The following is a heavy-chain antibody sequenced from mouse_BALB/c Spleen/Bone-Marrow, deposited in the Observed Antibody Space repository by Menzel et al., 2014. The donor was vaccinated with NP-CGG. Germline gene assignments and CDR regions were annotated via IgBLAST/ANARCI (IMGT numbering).Heavy chain of an antibody. J-gene: IGHJ1*01. V-gene: IGHV2-2*02. Sequence: LQESGPGLVQPSQSLSITCTVSGFSLTSYGVHWVRQSPGKGLEWLGVIWSGGSTDYNAAFISRLSISKDNSKSXVFFKMNSLQANDTAIYYCARNYYGSSYWYFDVWGAGTTVTVSS. CDR3: ARNYYGSSYWYFDV. D-gene: IGHD1-1*01. CDR2: IWSGGST. CDR1: GFSLTSYG.